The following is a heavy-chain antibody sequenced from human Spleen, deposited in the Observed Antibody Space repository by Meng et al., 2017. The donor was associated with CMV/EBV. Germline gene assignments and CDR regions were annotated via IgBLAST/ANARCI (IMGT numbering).Heavy chain of an antibody. V-gene: IGHV4-34*01. Sequence: WSWIRQPHGKGLEWVGEITHGGSTNSNPSLKSRVTISVDTSKNQFSMKLSSVTAADTAVYYCARGEFNAYVVVPAALRARRNYGMDVWGQGTTVTVSS. D-gene: IGHD2-2*01. CDR2: ITHGGST. J-gene: IGHJ6*02. CDR3: ARGEFNAYVVVPAALRARRNYGMDV.